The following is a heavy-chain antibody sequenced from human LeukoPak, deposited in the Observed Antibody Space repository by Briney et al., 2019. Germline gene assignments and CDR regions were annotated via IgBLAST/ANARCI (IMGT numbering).Heavy chain of an antibody. J-gene: IGHJ5*02. CDR1: GFTFSSSW. D-gene: IGHD3-16*01. CDR3: VRERRGSS. Sequence: GGSLRLSCAASGFTFSSSWMTWVRQAPGKGLEWVASINQDGSENYYVDSVRGRFTISRDNAKNSLYLQMNSLRAEDTAVYYCVRERRGSSWGQGTLVTVSS. CDR2: INQDGSEN. V-gene: IGHV3-7*05.